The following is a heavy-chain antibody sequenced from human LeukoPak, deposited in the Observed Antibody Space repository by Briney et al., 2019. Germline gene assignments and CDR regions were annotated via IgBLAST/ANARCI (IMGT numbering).Heavy chain of an antibody. CDR2: IYHRGST. J-gene: IGHJ4*02. V-gene: IGHV4-30-2*01. CDR3: PKTPYEILTGYFLFDS. D-gene: IGHD3-9*01. CDR1: GGSISSDDYF. Sequence: SSETLSLTCAVSGGSISSDDYFWSWIRQPPGKGLEWIGYIYHRGSTSYNPSLKSRVTISLDKSRNQFSLNLSSVTAADTAVFYKPKTPYEILTGYFLFDSWGQGTVVTVSS.